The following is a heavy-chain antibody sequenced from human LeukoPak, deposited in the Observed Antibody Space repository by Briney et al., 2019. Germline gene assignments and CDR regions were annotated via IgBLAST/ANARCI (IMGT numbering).Heavy chain of an antibody. Sequence: SVKVSCKASGGTFSSYAISWVRQAPGQGLEWMGGIIPIFGTANYAQKFQGRVTITAGESTSTAYMELSSLRSEDTAVYYRARGEGDYSWFDPWGQGTLVTVSS. D-gene: IGHD2-21*02. CDR1: GGTFSSYA. CDR2: IIPIFGTA. J-gene: IGHJ5*02. V-gene: IGHV1-69*13. CDR3: ARGEGDYSWFDP.